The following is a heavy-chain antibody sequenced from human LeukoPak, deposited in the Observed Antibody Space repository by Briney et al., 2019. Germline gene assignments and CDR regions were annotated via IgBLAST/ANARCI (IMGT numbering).Heavy chain of an antibody. D-gene: IGHD2-15*01. V-gene: IGHV1-2*02. CDR1: GYTFTGYY. CDR3: ARDPQDFSGGSCYAGLYYMDV. Sequence: ASVKVSCKASGYTFTGYYMHWVRQAPGQGLEGMGWINPNSGGTNYAQKFKGRVTMTRDTSISTAYMELSRLRSDDTAVYYCARDPQDFSGGSCYAGLYYMDVWGKGTTVTVSS. J-gene: IGHJ6*03. CDR2: INPNSGGT.